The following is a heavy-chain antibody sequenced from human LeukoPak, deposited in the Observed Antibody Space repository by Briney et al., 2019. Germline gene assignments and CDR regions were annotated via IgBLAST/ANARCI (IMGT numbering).Heavy chain of an antibody. V-gene: IGHV1-18*01. J-gene: IGHJ4*02. CDR3: ARDGYFDC. CDR2: ISAHNGNI. Sequence: ASVMVSCKASGYTFTSYGISWVRQAPGQGLEWMGRISAHNGNINYAQKLQGRVTRTKDTSTNTAYMELRSLTSDDTAVYYCARDGYFDCWGQGTLVTVSS. CDR1: GYTFTSYG.